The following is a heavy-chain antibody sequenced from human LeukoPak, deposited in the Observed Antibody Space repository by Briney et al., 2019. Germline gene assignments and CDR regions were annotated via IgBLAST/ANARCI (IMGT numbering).Heavy chain of an antibody. CDR3: ARDYVWGSDRYTDY. CDR1: GFTFSNYW. CDR2: IRQDGSEK. V-gene: IGHV3-7*05. D-gene: IGHD3-16*02. Sequence: GGSLRLSCAASGFTFSNYWMSWVRQAPGRGLEWVANIRQDGSEKYYVDSVKGRFTISRDNAKNSLYLQMNSLRAEDTAVYYCARDYVWGSDRYTDYWGQGTLVTVSS. J-gene: IGHJ4*02.